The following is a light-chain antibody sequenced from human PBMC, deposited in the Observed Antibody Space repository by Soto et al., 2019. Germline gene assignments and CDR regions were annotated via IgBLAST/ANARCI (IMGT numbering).Light chain of an antibody. CDR1: QSVSSSY. CDR3: QQFRNWHT. CDR2: GAS. J-gene: IGKJ1*01. V-gene: IGKV3-20*01. Sequence: EIVLTQSPGTLSLSPGERATLSCRASQSVSSSYLAWYQQKPGQAPRLLIYGASSRATGIPVRFFGSGSGTDFTLTINRLEPEDFAVYYCQQFRNWHTFGQGTKVDIK.